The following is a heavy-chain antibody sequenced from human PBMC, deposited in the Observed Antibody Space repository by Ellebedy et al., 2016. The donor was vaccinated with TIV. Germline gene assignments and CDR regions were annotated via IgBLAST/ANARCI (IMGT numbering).Heavy chain of an antibody. CDR2: IYYSGST. V-gene: IGHV4-59*01. J-gene: IGHJ6*02. Sequence: SETLSLXCTVSGGSISSYYWSWIRQPPGKGLEWIGYIYYSGSTNYNPSLKSRVTISVDTSKNQFSLKLSSVTAADTAVYYCARVVVTAIPYYYYYGMDVWGQGTTVTVSS. CDR3: ARVVVTAIPYYYYYGMDV. D-gene: IGHD2-21*02. CDR1: GGSISSYY.